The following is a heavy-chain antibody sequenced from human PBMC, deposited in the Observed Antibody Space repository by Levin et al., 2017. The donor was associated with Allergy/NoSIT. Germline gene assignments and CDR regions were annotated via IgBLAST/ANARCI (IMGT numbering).Heavy chain of an antibody. D-gene: IGHD6-19*01. J-gene: IGHJ3*02. V-gene: IGHV3-33*01. CDR3: ARESRSPVAGTGAFDI. Sequence: GESLKISCAASGFTFSSYGMHWVRQAPGKGLEWVAVIWYDGSNKYYADSVKGRFTISRDNSKNTLYLQMNSLRAEDTAVYYCARESRSPVAGTGAFDIWGQGTMVTVSS. CDR1: GFTFSSYG. CDR2: IWYDGSNK.